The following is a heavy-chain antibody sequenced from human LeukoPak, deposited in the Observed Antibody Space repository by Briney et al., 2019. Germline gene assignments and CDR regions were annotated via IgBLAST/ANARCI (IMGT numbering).Heavy chain of an antibody. J-gene: IGHJ6*03. V-gene: IGHV3-48*04. CDR1: GFIFSTYS. D-gene: IGHD2-21*02. Sequence: GGSLRLSCAASGFIFSTYSMNWVLQAPGKGLEWVSDISSSDSTIYYTDSVKGRFTISRDNAKSSLYLEMNSLRAEDTAVYYCVRASHIVVVTGIPQGYYYYMDVWGKGTTVTVSS. CDR3: VRASHIVVVTGIPQGYYYYMDV. CDR2: ISSSDSTI.